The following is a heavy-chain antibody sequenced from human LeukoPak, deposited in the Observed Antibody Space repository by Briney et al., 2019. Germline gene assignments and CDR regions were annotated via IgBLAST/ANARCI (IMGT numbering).Heavy chain of an antibody. CDR3: ARDRPSGSLDY. CDR1: GFTFSSYG. J-gene: IGHJ4*02. V-gene: IGHV3-33*01. Sequence: GRSLRLSCAASGFTFSSYGMHWVRQAPGKGLEWVAVIWYDGSNKYYADSVKGRFTISRDNSKNTLYLQMNSLRAEDTAVYYCARDRPSGSLDYWAREPWSPSPQ. CDR2: IWYDGSNK. D-gene: IGHD1-26*01.